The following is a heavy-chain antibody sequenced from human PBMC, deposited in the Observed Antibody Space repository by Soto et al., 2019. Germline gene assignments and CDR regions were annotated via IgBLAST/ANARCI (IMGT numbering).Heavy chain of an antibody. V-gene: IGHV4-4*07. CDR3: ARKAWVRFDY. Sequence: SETLSLTGTVSGGSISSYDWSWIRQPAGKGLEWIGEVFHTENTNYNPSLKSRVSMSVDKSTNEFSLKVTSVTAADTAIYYCARKAWVRFDYWGQGALVTVSS. CDR2: VFHTENT. D-gene: IGHD7-27*01. J-gene: IGHJ4*02. CDR1: GGSISSYD.